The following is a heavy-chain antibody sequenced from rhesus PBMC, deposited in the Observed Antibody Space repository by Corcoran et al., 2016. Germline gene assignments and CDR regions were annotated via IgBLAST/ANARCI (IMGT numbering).Heavy chain of an antibody. CDR3: ASPLRSIDY. V-gene: IGHV4-169*02. CDR2: IYGSGSST. D-gene: IGHD4-29*01. J-gene: IGHJ4*01. CDR1: GGSSSSSC. Sequence: QLQLQESGPGRVKPSETLSVTCAVSGGSSSSSCWSWVRQAPGKGLEWIGYIYGSGSSTNYNPPLKSLVTLSVDTPKNQLSLKLSSVTAADTAVYYCASPLRSIDYWGQGVLVTVSS.